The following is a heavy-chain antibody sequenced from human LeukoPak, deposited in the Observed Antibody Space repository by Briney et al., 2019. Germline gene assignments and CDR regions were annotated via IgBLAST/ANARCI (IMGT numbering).Heavy chain of an antibody. J-gene: IGHJ5*02. Sequence: GGSLRLSCSASGFTFSTYWMSWVRQAPGKGLEWVANMRRDGNEIYYLDSVKGRFTISKNSAKNSLYLQMNTLRVEDTAMYYCASLDTAKQPLANHWGQGTLVTVSS. CDR1: GFTFSTYW. D-gene: IGHD5-18*01. CDR2: MRRDGNEI. CDR3: ASLDTAKQPLANH. V-gene: IGHV3-7*03.